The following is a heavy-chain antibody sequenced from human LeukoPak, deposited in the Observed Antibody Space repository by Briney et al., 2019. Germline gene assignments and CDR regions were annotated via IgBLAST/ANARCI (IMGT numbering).Heavy chain of an antibody. CDR3: ARGSYGYIDQ. Sequence: PSETLSLTCTVSGYSISSGYYWAWIRQPPGKGLEWIGNIYYSGSTYYNPSLKSRVTISVDTSMNRFSLKLSSVTAADTAVYYCARGSYGYIDQWGQGLLVTVSS. D-gene: IGHD3-16*01. J-gene: IGHJ4*02. CDR2: IYYSGST. CDR1: GYSISSGYY. V-gene: IGHV4-38-2*02.